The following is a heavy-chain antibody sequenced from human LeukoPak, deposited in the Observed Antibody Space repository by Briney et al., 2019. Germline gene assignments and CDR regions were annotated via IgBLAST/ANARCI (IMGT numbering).Heavy chain of an antibody. Sequence: SETLSLTCAVSGASISSYYWSWIRQPPGRGLEWIGNFYYNGTTKYNPSLRSRVTISVDTSKNQSSLKLSSVTAADTAVYYCARDSSGWYYFDYWGQGTLVTVSS. CDR1: GASISSYY. J-gene: IGHJ4*02. CDR3: ARDSSGWYYFDY. V-gene: IGHV4-59*01. CDR2: FYYNGTT. D-gene: IGHD6-19*01.